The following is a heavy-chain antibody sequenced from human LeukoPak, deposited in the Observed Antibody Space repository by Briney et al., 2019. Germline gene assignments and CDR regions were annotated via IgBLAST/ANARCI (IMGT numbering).Heavy chain of an antibody. CDR3: ARWSSGADACDI. V-gene: IGHV1-8*01. CDR1: GYTFTIYD. CDR2: MNPNSGNT. D-gene: IGHD3-10*01. Sequence: ASVKVSCKASGYTFTIYDINWVREAPGQGLEWMGWMNPNSGNTGYAQKFQGRVTMTRNTSISTAYMDLSSLRSEDTAVYYWARWSSGADACDIWGQGTMVTVSS. J-gene: IGHJ3*02.